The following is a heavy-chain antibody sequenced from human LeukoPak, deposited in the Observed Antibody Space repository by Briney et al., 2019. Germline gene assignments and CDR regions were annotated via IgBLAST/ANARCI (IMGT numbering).Heavy chain of an antibody. D-gene: IGHD3-9*01. J-gene: IGHJ4*02. Sequence: PGGSLRLSCAASGFTFSTSAMSWVRQAPGKGLEWVSAITGSGDTTYYADSVKGRFTISRDNSKNTLYVEMNTLRAEDTAVYYCAKWGDYDILTGYYVSDFWGQGTLVTVSS. CDR3: AKWGDYDILTGYYVSDF. V-gene: IGHV3-23*01. CDR1: GFTFSTSA. CDR2: ITGSGDTT.